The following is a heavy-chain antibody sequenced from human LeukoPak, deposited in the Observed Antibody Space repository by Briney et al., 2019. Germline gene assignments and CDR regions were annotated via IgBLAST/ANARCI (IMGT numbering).Heavy chain of an antibody. CDR2: ISSSSSYI. D-gene: IGHD4-23*01. V-gene: IGHV3-21*01. Sequence: PGGSLRLSCAASGFTFSSYSMNWVRQAPGKGLEWVSPISSSSSYIYYADSVKGRFTISRDNAKNSLYLQMNSLRAEDTAVYYCAKGLRWKRGIDYWGQGTLVTVSS. J-gene: IGHJ4*02. CDR3: AKGLRWKRGIDY. CDR1: GFTFSSYS.